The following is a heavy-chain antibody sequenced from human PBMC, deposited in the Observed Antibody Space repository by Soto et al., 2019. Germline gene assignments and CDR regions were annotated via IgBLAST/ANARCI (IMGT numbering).Heavy chain of an antibody. CDR3: ARVYYYGSGSYYNGGHFDY. V-gene: IGHV3-53*02. J-gene: IGHJ4*02. Sequence: EVQLVETGGGLIQPGGSLRLSCAASGFTVSSNYMSWVRQAPGKGLEWVSVIYSGGSTYYADSVKGRFTISRDNSMNTLYLQMNSLRTEDTAVYYCARVYYYGSGSYYNGGHFDYWGQGTLVTLSS. CDR1: GFTVSSNY. CDR2: IYSGGST. D-gene: IGHD3-10*01.